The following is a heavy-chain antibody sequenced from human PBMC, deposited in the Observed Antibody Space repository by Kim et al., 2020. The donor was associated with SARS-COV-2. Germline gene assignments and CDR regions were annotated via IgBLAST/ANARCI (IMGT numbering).Heavy chain of an antibody. V-gene: IGHV3-21*01. CDR3: ASLFYTFGESHYQYGMDV. CDR1: GFTFSYYS. CDR2: ISSSSTYI. J-gene: IGHJ6*02. D-gene: IGHD2-2*02. Sequence: GGSLRLSCAASGFTFSYYSLNWVRQAPGKGLEWVSSISSSSTYIQYADSVRGRFTLSRDNAKNSLYLQMNSLRREDTAVYFCASLFYTFGESHYQYGMDVWGQGTTVTVSS.